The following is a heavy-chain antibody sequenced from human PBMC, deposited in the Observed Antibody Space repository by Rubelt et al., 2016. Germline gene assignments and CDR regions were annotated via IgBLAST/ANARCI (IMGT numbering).Heavy chain of an antibody. V-gene: IGHV3-23*01. D-gene: IGHD5/OR15-5a*01. Sequence: MTWVRQAPGKGLEWVSGISANGDRTYYADSVKGRFTVSRDNSTNTLYLQMNSLRSDDTAVYYCARDYLRYFDFWGQGTLVTVSS. CDR2: ISANGDRT. CDR3: ARDYLRYFDF. J-gene: IGHJ4*02.